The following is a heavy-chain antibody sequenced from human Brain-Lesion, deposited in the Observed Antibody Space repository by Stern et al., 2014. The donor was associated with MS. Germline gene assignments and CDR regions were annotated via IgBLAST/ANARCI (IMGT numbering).Heavy chain of an antibody. CDR3: AKLWLGELPESPFDY. Sequence: QLQLQESGPGLVKPSETLSLTCPVSGGSISSSSYYWGWIRQPPGKGLEWIGSIYYRGSTYYNPSLKRRVTISMDTSPNPFSLWLSSVTAADTAVYFCAKLWLGELPESPFDYWGQGTLVTVSS. V-gene: IGHV4-39*01. CDR1: GGSISSSSYY. D-gene: IGHD3-10*01. J-gene: IGHJ4*02. CDR2: IYYRGST.